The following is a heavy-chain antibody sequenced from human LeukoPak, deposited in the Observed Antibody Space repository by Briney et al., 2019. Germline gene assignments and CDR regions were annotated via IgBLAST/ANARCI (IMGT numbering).Heavy chain of an antibody. V-gene: IGHV3-48*03. CDR2: INSPGHTM. Sequence: GGSMRLSCAASGFTVSGYEMNWVRQAAGKGLEWVSFINSPGHTMYYADSVRGRFTISSDNAKTTLYLQMNNLGADDTAVYYGRHGGYDYPLDTWGQGTLVTVSS. J-gene: IGHJ5*02. CDR3: RHGGYDYPLDT. CDR1: GFTVSGYE. D-gene: IGHD5-12*01.